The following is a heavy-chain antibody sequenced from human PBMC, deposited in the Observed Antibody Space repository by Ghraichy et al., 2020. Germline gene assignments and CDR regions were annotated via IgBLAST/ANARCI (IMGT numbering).Heavy chain of an antibody. CDR3: ARVGGMATNDFDY. D-gene: IGHD5-24*01. CDR1: GYTFTGYY. V-gene: IGHV1-2*02. CDR2: INPNSGGT. J-gene: IGHJ4*02. Sequence: ASVKVSCKASGYTFTGYYMHWVRQAPGQGLKWMGWINPNSGGTNYAQKLQGRVTMTRDTSISTAYLELSRLRSDDTAVYYCARVGGMATNDFDYWGQGTLVTVSS.